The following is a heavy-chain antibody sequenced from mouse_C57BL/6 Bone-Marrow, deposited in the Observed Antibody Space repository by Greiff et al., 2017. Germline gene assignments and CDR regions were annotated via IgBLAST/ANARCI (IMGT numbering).Heavy chain of an antibody. Sequence: QVQLQQPGAELVKPGASVKLSCKASGYTFTSYWMQWVKQRPGQGLEWIGEIDPSDSYTNYNQKFKGKATLTVDTSSSTAYMPLSSLTSEDSAVYYCARKEGGTYYYGSSLFAYWGQGTLVTVSA. CDR1: GYTFTSYW. J-gene: IGHJ3*01. CDR3: ARKEGGTYYYGSSLFAY. V-gene: IGHV1-50*01. D-gene: IGHD1-1*01. CDR2: IDPSDSYT.